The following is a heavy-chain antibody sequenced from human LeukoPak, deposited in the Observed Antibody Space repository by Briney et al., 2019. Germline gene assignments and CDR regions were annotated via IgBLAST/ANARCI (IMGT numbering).Heavy chain of an antibody. CDR1: GYTFTSYA. CDR2: INTNTGNP. CDR3: ARDPPLLYGSGSFLVY. V-gene: IGHV7-4-1*02. Sequence: GASVKVSCKASGYTFTSYAVNWVRQAPGQGLEWMGWINTNTGNPTYAQGFTGRFVFSLDTSVSTAYLQISNLKAEDTAMYYCARDPPLLYGSGSFLVYWGQGTLVTVSS. J-gene: IGHJ4*02. D-gene: IGHD3-10*01.